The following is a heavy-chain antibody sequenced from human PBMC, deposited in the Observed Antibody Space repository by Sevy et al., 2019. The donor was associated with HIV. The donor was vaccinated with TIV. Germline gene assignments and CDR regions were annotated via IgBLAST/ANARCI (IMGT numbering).Heavy chain of an antibody. CDR1: GFTFDDYA. CDR2: ISWDGGST. Sequence: GGSLRLSCAASGFTFDDYAMHWVRQAPGKGLEWVSLISWDGGSTYYADSVKGRFTISRDNSQNSLYLQMNSLRAEDTAMYYCAKDKGAAGERLYQLPKEAYYDGMDVWGQGTTVTVSS. CDR3: AKDKGAAGERLYQLPKEAYYDGMDV. V-gene: IGHV3-43D*04. D-gene: IGHD2-2*01. J-gene: IGHJ6*02.